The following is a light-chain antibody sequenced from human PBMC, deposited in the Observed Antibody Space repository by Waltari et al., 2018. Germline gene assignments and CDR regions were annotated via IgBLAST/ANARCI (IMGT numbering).Light chain of an antibody. CDR1: TSDVGGLTN. CDR3: CSYAGSNSWV. Sequence: QSALPHPRPLSGSPGQPVPTSCPGPTSDVGGLTNVPWYQHHPGKAPKLMIYDVSKRPSGVPDRFSGSKSGNTASLTISGLQAEDEADYYCCSYAGSNSWVFGGGTKLTVL. CDR2: DVS. J-gene: IGLJ3*02. V-gene: IGLV2-11*01.